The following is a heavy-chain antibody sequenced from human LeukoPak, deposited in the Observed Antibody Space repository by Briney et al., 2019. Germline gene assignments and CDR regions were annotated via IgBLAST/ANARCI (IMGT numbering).Heavy chain of an antibody. J-gene: IGHJ4*02. V-gene: IGHV3-74*01. CDR1: GFTFSGSA. CDR2: INSDGSST. Sequence: GGSLRLSCAASGFTFSGSAMHWVRQASGKGLVWVSRINSDGSSTSYADSVKGRFTISRDNAKNTLYLQMNSLRTEDTALYYCAKDIAAYCGGDCYFDFDYWGQGTLVTVSS. D-gene: IGHD2-21*02. CDR3: AKDIAAYCGGDCYFDFDY.